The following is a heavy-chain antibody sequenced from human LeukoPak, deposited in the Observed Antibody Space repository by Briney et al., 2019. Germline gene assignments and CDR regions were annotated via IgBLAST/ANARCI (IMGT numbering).Heavy chain of an antibody. J-gene: IGHJ4*02. CDR3: ARGPDDFWSGYNIDY. CDR2: ISYDGSNK. CDR1: GFTFSSYA. D-gene: IGHD3-3*01. V-gene: IGHV3-30*04. Sequence: PGGSLRLSCAASGFTFSSYAMHWVRQAPGKGLEWVAVISYDGSNKYYADSVKGRFTISRDNSKNTLYLQMNSLRAEDTAVYYCARGPDDFWSGYNIDYWGQGTLVTVSS.